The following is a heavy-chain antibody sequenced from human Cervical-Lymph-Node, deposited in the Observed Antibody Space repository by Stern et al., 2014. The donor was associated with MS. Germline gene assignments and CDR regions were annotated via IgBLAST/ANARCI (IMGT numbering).Heavy chain of an antibody. D-gene: IGHD3-3*01. Sequence: VQLVESGGGFVQPGGSLRLSCAASGFTFSSYAMTWVRQAPGKGLEWVSAISGSGDNTYYADSVKGRFALSRDNSKYTLHLQMNSLRAEDTAVYYCAKDEWKWDAFDIWGQGTMVTVSS. CDR2: ISGSGDNT. CDR3: AKDEWKWDAFDI. CDR1: GFTFSSYA. V-gene: IGHV3-23*04. J-gene: IGHJ3*02.